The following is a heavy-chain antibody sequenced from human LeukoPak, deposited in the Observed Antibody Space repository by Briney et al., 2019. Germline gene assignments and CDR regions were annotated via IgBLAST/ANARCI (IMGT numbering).Heavy chain of an antibody. D-gene: IGHD2-2*01. V-gene: IGHV3-21*01. CDR2: ISSSSSYI. Sequence: GGSLRLSCAASGFTFSSYSMNWVRQAPGKGLEWVSSISSSSSYIYYADSVKGRFTISRDNAKNSLYLQMNSLRAEDTAVYYCARDSADIVLVPAAMSAFDIWGQGTMVTVSS. CDR3: ARDSADIVLVPAAMSAFDI. J-gene: IGHJ3*02. CDR1: GFTFSSYS.